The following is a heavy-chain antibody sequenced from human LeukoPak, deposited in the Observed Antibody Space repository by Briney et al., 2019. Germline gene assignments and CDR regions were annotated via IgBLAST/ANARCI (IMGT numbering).Heavy chain of an antibody. V-gene: IGHV3-30*18. CDR1: GFTFSSYA. J-gene: IGHJ1*01. CDR2: ISYDGSNK. D-gene: IGHD2-21*02. Sequence: PGGSLRLSCAASGFTFSSYAMHWVRQAPGKGLEWVAVISYDGSNKYYADSVKGRFTISRDNSKNTLYLQMNSLRAEDTAVYYCAKLPSYCGGDCYSRAVYFQHWGQGTLVTVSS. CDR3: AKLPSYCGGDCYSRAVYFQH.